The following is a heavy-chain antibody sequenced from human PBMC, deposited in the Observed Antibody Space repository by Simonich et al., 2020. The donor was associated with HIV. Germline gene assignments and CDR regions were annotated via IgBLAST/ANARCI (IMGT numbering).Heavy chain of an antibody. J-gene: IGHJ4*02. Sequence: QVQLVQSGAEVKKPGASVKVSCKASGYTFTSYYMHWVRQAPGQGLEWMGIINPSTGGRSYAQKFQGRLTMTRDTSTSTVYMELSSLKSEDTAVYYCARGPRTGDFDYWGQGTLVTVSS. D-gene: IGHD7-27*01. CDR2: INPSTGGR. CDR3: ARGPRTGDFDY. CDR1: GYTFTSYY. V-gene: IGHV1-46*01.